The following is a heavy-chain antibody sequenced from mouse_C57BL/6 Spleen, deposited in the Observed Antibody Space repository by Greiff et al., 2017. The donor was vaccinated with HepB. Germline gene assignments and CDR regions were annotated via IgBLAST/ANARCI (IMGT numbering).Heavy chain of an antibody. J-gene: IGHJ3*01. CDR1: GYTFTSYW. Sequence: VKLQESGAELVMPGASVKLSCKASGYTFTSYWMHWVKQRPGQGLEWIGEIDPSDSYTNYNQKLKGKSTLTVDKSSSTAYMQLSSLTSEDSAVYYCARGYYGSSYPWFAYWGQGTLVTVSA. D-gene: IGHD1-1*01. CDR3: ARGYYGSSYPWFAY. CDR2: IDPSDSYT. V-gene: IGHV1-69*01.